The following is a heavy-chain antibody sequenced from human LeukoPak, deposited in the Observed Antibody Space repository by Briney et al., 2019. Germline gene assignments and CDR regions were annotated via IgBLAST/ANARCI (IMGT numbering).Heavy chain of an antibody. CDR3: ARHDLLSGYYSLDY. CDR2: ISTGSSYM. J-gene: IGHJ4*02. Sequence: GGSLRLSCAASGFTFSSYSVKWVRQAPGKGLEWVSSISTGSSYMYYADSVNGLFTISRDNAKNSLYLQMDSLTVDDTAVYYCARHDLLSGYYSLDYWGQGTLVTVSS. D-gene: IGHD3-3*01. V-gene: IGHV3-21*06. CDR1: GFTFSSYS.